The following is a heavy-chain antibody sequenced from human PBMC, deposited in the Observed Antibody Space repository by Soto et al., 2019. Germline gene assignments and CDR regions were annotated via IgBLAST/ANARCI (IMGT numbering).Heavy chain of an antibody. Sequence: KPSETLSLTCTVSGGSINSGDYYWTWVRQPPGKGLEWIGYIYYDGNSQHNPSLKSRVTMSIDTSKNQFSLNLSSVTAADTAVYYCARDRRWLPRGPNNWLDLWGQGTQVTSPQ. D-gene: IGHD5-12*01. CDR3: ARDRRWLPRGPNNWLDL. V-gene: IGHV4-30-4*01. J-gene: IGHJ5*02. CDR1: GGSINSGDYY. CDR2: IYYDGNS.